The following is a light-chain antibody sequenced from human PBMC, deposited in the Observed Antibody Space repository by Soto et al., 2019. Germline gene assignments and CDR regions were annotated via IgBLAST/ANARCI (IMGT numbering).Light chain of an antibody. V-gene: IGLV2-18*02. CDR3: SSYTSSSTVV. CDR1: SSDVGSYNR. CDR2: EVS. Sequence: QSALTQPPSVSGSPGQSVTISCTETSSDVGSYNRVSWYQQPPGTAPKLMIYEVSNRPSGVPERFSGSKSGNTASLTISGLQAEDEADDYCSSYTSSSTVVFGGGTQLTVL. J-gene: IGLJ2*01.